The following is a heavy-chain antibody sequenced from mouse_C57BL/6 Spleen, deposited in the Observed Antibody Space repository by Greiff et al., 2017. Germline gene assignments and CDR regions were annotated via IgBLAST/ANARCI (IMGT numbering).Heavy chain of an antibody. CDR1: GYSITSGYY. CDR2: ISYDGSN. D-gene: IGHD2-4*01. CDR3: ARDGDYAWFAY. Sequence: EVKLVESGPGLVKPSQSLSLTCSVTGYSITSGYYWNWIRQFPGNKLEWMGYISYDGSNNYNPSLKNRISITRDTSKNQFFLKLNSVTTEDTATYYCARDGDYAWFAYWGQGTLVTVSA. J-gene: IGHJ3*01. V-gene: IGHV3-6*01.